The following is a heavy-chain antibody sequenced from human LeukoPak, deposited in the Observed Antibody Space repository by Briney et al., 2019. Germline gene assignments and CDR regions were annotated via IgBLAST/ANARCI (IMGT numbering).Heavy chain of an antibody. CDR2: IYYSGST. CDR1: GGSISSGDYY. CDR3: AKGTNPYYFDY. D-gene: IGHD2-2*01. J-gene: IGHJ4*02. V-gene: IGHV4-30-4*01. Sequence: SQTLSLTRTVSGGSISSGDYYWSWIRQPPGKGLEWIGYIYYSGSTYYNPSLKSRVTISVDTSKNQFSLKLSSVTAADTAVYYCAKGTNPYYFDYWGQGTLVTVSS.